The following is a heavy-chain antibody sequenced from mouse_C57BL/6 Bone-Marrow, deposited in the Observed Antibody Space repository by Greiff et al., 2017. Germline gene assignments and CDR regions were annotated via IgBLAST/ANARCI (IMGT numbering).Heavy chain of an antibody. D-gene: IGHD2-2*01. CDR2: IAPEDGDT. CDR3: TTGYVYDYYAMGY. J-gene: IGHJ4*01. Sequence: EVQVVESGAELVRPGASVKLSCTASGFNIKDYYMHWVKQRPEQGLEWIGRIAPEDGDTEYAPKFQGKATMTADTYSNTASLQLSSLTSEDTAVSYSTTGYVYDYYAMGYWGQGTSVTVTS. V-gene: IGHV14-1*01. CDR1: GFNIKDYY.